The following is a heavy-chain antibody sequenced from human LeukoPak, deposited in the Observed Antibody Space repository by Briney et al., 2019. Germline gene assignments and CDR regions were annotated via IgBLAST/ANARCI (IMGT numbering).Heavy chain of an antibody. Sequence: GASVKVSCKASGYTFTSYDINWVRQATGQGLEWMGWMNPNSGNTGYAQKFQGRVTMTRNTSISTAYMELSSLRSGDTAVYYCARYCSSTSCYLGAFDIWGQGTMVTVSS. J-gene: IGHJ3*02. V-gene: IGHV1-8*01. CDR3: ARYCSSTSCYLGAFDI. D-gene: IGHD2-2*01. CDR1: GYTFTSYD. CDR2: MNPNSGNT.